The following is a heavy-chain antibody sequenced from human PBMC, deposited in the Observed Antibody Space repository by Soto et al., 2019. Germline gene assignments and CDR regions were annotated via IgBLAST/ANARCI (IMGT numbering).Heavy chain of an antibody. J-gene: IGHJ6*02. Sequence: QVQLVQSGAEVKKPGSSVKVSCKTSGVSFNNNGIGWVRQAPGHGLEWMGGVSPPFRTSNYARKFQGRISITADASTGTVNMEMSSLTSEDTAQYYCARVLNYGSASYSPYGMDVWGQGTTVTVSS. V-gene: IGHV1-69*01. CDR1: GVSFNNNG. D-gene: IGHD3-10*01. CDR2: VSPPFRTS. CDR3: ARVLNYGSASYSPYGMDV.